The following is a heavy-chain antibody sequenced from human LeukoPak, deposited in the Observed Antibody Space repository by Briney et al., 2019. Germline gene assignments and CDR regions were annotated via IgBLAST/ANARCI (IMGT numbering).Heavy chain of an antibody. CDR3: AKDRGVVTAAGFDY. CDR2: IRYDGSNK. V-gene: IGHV3-30*02. D-gene: IGHD6-13*01. Sequence: GGSLRLSCAASGFTFSSYGMHWVRQAPGKGLEWVAFIRYDGSNKYYADSVKGRFTISRDNSKNTLYLQMNSLRAEDTAVYYCAKDRGVVTAAGFDYWGQGTLVTVSS. CDR1: GFTFSSYG. J-gene: IGHJ4*02.